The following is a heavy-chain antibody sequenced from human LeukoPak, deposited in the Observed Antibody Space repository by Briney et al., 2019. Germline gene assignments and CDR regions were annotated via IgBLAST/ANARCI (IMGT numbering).Heavy chain of an antibody. CDR2: IWYDGSNK. CDR1: GFTFNSYA. Sequence: GGSLSLSCIPSGFTFNSYAMFWVRQAPGKGLEWVSLIWYDGSNKYYPDSVKGRFTVSRDNSKNTLFLQMNSLRAEDTAVYYCARARGWEPNYYYYYMDVWGRGTTVTVSS. D-gene: IGHD1-26*01. V-gene: IGHV3-33*07. CDR3: ARARGWEPNYYYYYMDV. J-gene: IGHJ6*03.